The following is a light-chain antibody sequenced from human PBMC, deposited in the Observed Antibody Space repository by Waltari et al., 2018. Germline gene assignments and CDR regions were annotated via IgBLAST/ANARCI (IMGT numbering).Light chain of an antibody. J-gene: IGLJ1*01. CDR3: FSFVAANSFV. Sequence: QSALTQPASVSGSPGPSITLSCPGTRNDIGNSDPVSWYQQRPGEAPKLLMYGATKRPSGVSNRFSGSKSGKTASLTISGLQTEDEADYYCFSFVAANSFVFGPGTKVTVL. CDR1: RNDIGNSDP. V-gene: IGLV2-23*01. CDR2: GAT.